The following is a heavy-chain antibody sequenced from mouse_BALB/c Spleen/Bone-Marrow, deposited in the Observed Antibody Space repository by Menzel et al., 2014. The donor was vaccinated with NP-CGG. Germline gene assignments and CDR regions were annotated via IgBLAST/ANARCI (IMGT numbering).Heavy chain of an antibody. D-gene: IGHD2-14*01. CDR1: GYTFTTYF. CDR2: IYPGNINI. J-gene: IGHJ4*01. Sequence: QVHVKQSGPELVKPGASMRISCKASGYTFTTYFIHWVKQRPGQGLEWIGWIYPGNINIKYNENSKDKVTLTADKSSNTAHLQFSRLTSEDSAVYFCARGDYYRSVMDYWGQGTPVTVSS. V-gene: IGHV1S56*01. CDR3: ARGDYYRSVMDY.